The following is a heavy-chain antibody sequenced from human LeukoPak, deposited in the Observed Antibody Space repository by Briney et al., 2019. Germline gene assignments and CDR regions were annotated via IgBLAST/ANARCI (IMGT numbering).Heavy chain of an antibody. V-gene: IGHV4-59*01. CDR3: AREVQLLWFGELLSWFDP. D-gene: IGHD3-10*01. CDR1: GGSISSYY. CDR2: IYYSGST. J-gene: IGHJ5*02. Sequence: PSETLSLTRTVSGGSISSYYWSWIRQPPGKGLEWIGYIYYSGSTNYNPSLKSRVTISVDTSMNQFSLKLSSVTAADTAVYYCAREVQLLWFGELLSWFDPWGQGTLVTVSS.